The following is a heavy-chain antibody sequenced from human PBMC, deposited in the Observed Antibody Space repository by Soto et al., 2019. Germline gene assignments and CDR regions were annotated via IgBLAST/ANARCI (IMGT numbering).Heavy chain of an antibody. Sequence: QVLLQQWGSGLLKPSETLSLTCAVYGESFSGHYWTWVRQRPGKGLEWIGETSHSGSTSYNPSLKSRVTISADTFKSQFSLKLTSVTAADTAVYYCARARWFDPWGQGTLVTVSS. CDR2: TSHSGST. CDR3: ARARWFDP. CDR1: GESFSGHY. J-gene: IGHJ5*02. V-gene: IGHV4-34*01.